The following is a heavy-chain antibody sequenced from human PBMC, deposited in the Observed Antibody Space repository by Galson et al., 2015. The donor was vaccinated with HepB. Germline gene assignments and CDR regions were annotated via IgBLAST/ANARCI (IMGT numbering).Heavy chain of an antibody. CDR1: GYTFTSYY. V-gene: IGHV1-46*01. J-gene: IGHJ4*02. CDR2: INPSGGST. Sequence: SVKVSCKASGYTFTSYYMHWVRQAPGQGLEWMGIINPSGGSTSYAQKFQGRVTMTRDTSTSTVYMELSSLRSEDTAVYYCAREGRLDSSHNYFDSWGQGTLVTVSS. D-gene: IGHD6-13*01. CDR3: AREGRLDSSHNYFDS.